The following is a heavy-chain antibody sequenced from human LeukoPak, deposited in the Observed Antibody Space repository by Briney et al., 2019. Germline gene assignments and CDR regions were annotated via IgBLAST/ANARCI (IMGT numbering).Heavy chain of an antibody. J-gene: IGHJ4*02. CDR1: GFSFMTQG. Sequence: GRSLRLPCVVSGFSFMTQGVHWVRHAPGKGLEWVAVMADEKVISDGEYVRYYVDSVKGRFTISRDNSKNTVYLQMNSLRVEDTAVYYCATERPRRIERFDYWGQGTLVTVSS. CDR3: ATERPRRIERFDY. CDR2: MADEKVISDGEYVR. D-gene: IGHD2/OR15-2a*01. V-gene: IGHV3-30*03.